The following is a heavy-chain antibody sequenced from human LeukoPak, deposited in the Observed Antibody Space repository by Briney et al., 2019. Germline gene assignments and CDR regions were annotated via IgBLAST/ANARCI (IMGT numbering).Heavy chain of an antibody. CDR3: ARAGNENSSGYYY. Sequence: GGSLRLSCAASGFTFSSYSMNWVRQAPGKGLEWVSSISSSSSYIYYADSVKGRFTISRDNAKNSLYLQMNSLRGEDTAVYYCARAGNENSSGYYYWGQGTLVTVSS. V-gene: IGHV3-21*01. J-gene: IGHJ4*02. CDR2: ISSSSSYI. CDR1: GFTFSSYS. D-gene: IGHD6-19*01.